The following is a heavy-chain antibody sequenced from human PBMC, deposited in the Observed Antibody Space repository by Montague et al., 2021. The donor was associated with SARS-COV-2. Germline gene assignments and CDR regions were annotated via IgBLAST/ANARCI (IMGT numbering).Heavy chain of an antibody. CDR1: GFTFSTYP. D-gene: IGHD6-13*01. CDR2: ISYDGCKK. CDR3: AKEQYSSSWSDFDY. J-gene: IGHJ4*02. Sequence: SLRLSCAASGFTFSTYPMHWVRQAPGKGLEWLVVISYDGCKKDYADSVKGRFTISRDNSENMLYLQMNSLRAEDTAVYYCAKEQYSSSWSDFDYWGQGTVVAVSS. V-gene: IGHV3-30*04.